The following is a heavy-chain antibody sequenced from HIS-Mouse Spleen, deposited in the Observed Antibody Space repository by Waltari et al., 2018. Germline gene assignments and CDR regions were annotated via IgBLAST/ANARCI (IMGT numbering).Heavy chain of an antibody. CDR1: GGSISSSSYY. V-gene: IGHV4-39*07. D-gene: IGHD6-13*01. CDR3: AREIPYSSSWYDWYFDL. Sequence: QLQLQESGPGLVKPSETLSLTCTVSGGSISSSSYYWGWIRQPPGKGLEWNGSIYYSGRTYYNPSLKRRVTISVDTSKNQFSLTLSSVTAADTAVYYCAREIPYSSSWYDWYFDLWGRGTLVTVSS. J-gene: IGHJ2*01. CDR2: IYYSGRT.